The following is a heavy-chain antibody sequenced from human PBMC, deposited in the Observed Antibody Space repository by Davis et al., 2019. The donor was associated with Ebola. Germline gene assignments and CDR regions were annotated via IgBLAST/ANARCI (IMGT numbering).Heavy chain of an antibody. Sequence: GESLKISCAASGFTFSDYYMSWIRQAPGKGLEWVSYISSSSSYTNYADSVKGRFTISRDNSKNTLYLQMNSLRAEDTAVYYCARAIYSSGWYLGWGQGTLVTVSS. V-gene: IGHV3-11*06. CDR3: ARAIYSSGWYLG. CDR2: ISSSSSYT. D-gene: IGHD6-19*01. CDR1: GFTFSDYY. J-gene: IGHJ4*02.